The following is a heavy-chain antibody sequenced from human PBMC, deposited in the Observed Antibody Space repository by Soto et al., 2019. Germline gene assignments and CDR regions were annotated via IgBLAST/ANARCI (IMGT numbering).Heavy chain of an antibody. V-gene: IGHV4-31*03. J-gene: IGHJ4*02. CDR2: ISYSGVT. CDR1: GHSVSSGIYL. D-gene: IGHD1-26*01. Sequence: QVQLQESGPGLVKPSQTLSLTCTVSGHSVSSGIYLWTWIRQHPGRALEWIGYISYSGVTSYNPSLKSRVSMSADTSQNQFSLKLSSVTAADTAVYYCATGRPILGAKTFFDYWGRGALVAVSS. CDR3: ATGRPILGAKTFFDY.